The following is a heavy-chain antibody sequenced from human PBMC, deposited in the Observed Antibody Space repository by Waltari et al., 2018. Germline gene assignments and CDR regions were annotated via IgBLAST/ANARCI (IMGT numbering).Heavy chain of an antibody. CDR1: KFTFSSYS. Sequence: EVQLVESGGGLVQPGGSLRLPCAASKFTFSSYSMNWVRQAPGKGLEWVSYISSSSSTIYYADSVKGRFTISRDNAKNSLYLQMNSLRAEDTAVYYCARAGQQLVRGYFDYWGQGTLVTVSS. V-gene: IGHV3-48*04. CDR2: ISSSSSTI. CDR3: ARAGQQLVRGYFDY. D-gene: IGHD6-13*01. J-gene: IGHJ4*02.